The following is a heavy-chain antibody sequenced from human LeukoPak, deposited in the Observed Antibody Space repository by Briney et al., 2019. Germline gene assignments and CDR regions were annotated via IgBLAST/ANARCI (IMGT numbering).Heavy chain of an antibody. J-gene: IGHJ4*02. CDR1: GFTFSGAW. CDR3: ARGGVYSSGWYVDY. Sequence: GGSLRLSCAASGFTFSGAWMHWVRQDPGKGLVWVSLIKSDGSAIYAESVKGRFTISRDNAKSTVYLQMNSLRAEDTAVYYCARGGVYSSGWYVDYWGQGTLVTVSS. CDR2: IKSDGSA. V-gene: IGHV3-74*01. D-gene: IGHD6-19*01.